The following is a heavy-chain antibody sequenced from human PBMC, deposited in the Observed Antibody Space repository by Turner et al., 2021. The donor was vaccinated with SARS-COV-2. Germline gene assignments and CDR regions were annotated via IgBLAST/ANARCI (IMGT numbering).Heavy chain of an antibody. CDR3: ARDHIGVYYAMDV. D-gene: IGHD3-10*01. V-gene: IGHV3-74*01. CDR1: GFTFSSYW. J-gene: IGHJ6*02. Sequence: EVQLVESGGGLVQPGGSLRLSCAASGFTFSSYWMHWVRQAPGKGLVGVSRINGDGSSTSYADSVKVRFTISRDNAKNTLYLQMNSLRAEDTAVYYCARDHIGVYYAMDVWGQGTTVTVSS. CDR2: INGDGSST.